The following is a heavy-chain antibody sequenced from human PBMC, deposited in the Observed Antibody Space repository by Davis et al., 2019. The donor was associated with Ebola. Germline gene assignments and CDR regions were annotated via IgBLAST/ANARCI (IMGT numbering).Heavy chain of an antibody. CDR2: ISWNSGSI. V-gene: IGHV3-9*01. CDR1: GFTFDDYA. CDR3: AREGYYYGSGSYQYYFDY. D-gene: IGHD3-10*01. Sequence: SLKISCAASGFTFDDYAMHWVRQAPGKGLEWVSGISWNSGSIGHADSVKGRFTISRDNAKNSLYLQMNSLRAEDTALYYCAREGYYYGSGSYQYYFDYWGQGTLVTVSS. J-gene: IGHJ4*02.